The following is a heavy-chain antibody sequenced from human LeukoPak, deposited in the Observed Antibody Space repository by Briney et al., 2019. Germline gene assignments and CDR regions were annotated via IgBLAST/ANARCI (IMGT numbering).Heavy chain of an antibody. D-gene: IGHD2-15*01. CDR1: GFTFSSYA. Sequence: GGSLRLSCAASGFTFSSYAMSWVRQAPGKGLEWVSAISGSGGSTSYADSVKGRFTISRDNSKNTLYLQMNSLRAEDTAVYYCATTPGNCGRGFDYWGQGTLVTVSS. J-gene: IGHJ4*02. V-gene: IGHV3-23*01. CDR3: ATTPGNCGRGFDY. CDR2: ISGSGGST.